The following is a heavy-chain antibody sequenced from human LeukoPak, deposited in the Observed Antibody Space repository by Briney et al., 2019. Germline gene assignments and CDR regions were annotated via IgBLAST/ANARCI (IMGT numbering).Heavy chain of an antibody. J-gene: IGHJ6*03. CDR3: TRVDFYYYYMDF. Sequence: GESLKISCKASGYSFTDYWIGWVRQMPGKGLDWMGIIYPRDSHTIYRPSFQGQVTVSADKSITTAYLQWSSLKASDTAIYYCTRVDFYYYYMDFWGKGTTVSVSS. V-gene: IGHV5-51*01. CDR1: GYSFTDYW. CDR2: IYPRDSHT.